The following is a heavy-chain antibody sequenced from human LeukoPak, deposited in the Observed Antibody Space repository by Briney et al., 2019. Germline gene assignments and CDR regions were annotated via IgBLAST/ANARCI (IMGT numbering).Heavy chain of an antibody. Sequence: GGSLRLSRAASGFTFDDYAMHWVRQAPGKGLEWVSLISWDGGSTYYADSVKGRFTISRDNSKNSLYLQMNSLRAEDTALYYCAKSGRFDYYYYMDVWGKGTTVTVSS. V-gene: IGHV3-43D*04. CDR3: AKSGRFDYYYYMDV. J-gene: IGHJ6*03. CDR1: GFTFDDYA. D-gene: IGHD3-10*01. CDR2: ISWDGGST.